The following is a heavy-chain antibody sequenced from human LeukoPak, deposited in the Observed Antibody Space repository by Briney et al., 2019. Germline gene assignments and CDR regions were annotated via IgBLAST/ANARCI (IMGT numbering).Heavy chain of an antibody. V-gene: IGHV5-51*01. CDR3: ARRRKQGNSGSYLGVGYYFDY. CDR2: IYPGDSDT. D-gene: IGHD1-26*01. Sequence: GESLQISCKGSGYSFTSYWIGWVRPMPGKGLEWMGIIYPGDSDTRYSPSFQGQVTISADKSISTAYLQWSSLKASDTAMYYCARRRKQGNSGSYLGVGYYFDYWGQGTLVTVSS. J-gene: IGHJ4*02. CDR1: GYSFTSYW.